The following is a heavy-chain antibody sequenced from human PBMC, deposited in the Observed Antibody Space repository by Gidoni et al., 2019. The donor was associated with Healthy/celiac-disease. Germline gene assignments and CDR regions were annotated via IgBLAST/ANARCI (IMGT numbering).Heavy chain of an antibody. D-gene: IGHD4-17*01. Sequence: QVQLQESGPGLVKPSETRSLTCTVSGGSVSSGSYYWSWIRQPPGKGLEWIGYIYYSGSTNYNPSLKSRVTISVDTSKNQFSLKLSSVTAADTAVYYCARLLDYGDYGVENDYWGQGTLVTVSS. V-gene: IGHV4-61*01. CDR2: IYYSGST. CDR3: ARLLDYGDYGVENDY. J-gene: IGHJ4*02. CDR1: GGSVSSGSYY.